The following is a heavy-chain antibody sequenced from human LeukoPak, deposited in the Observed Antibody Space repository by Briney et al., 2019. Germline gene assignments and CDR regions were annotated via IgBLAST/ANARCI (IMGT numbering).Heavy chain of an antibody. CDR1: GFTFSSYS. CDR3: ASLYPYSGYDFGWFDP. V-gene: IGHV3-21*01. J-gene: IGHJ5*02. Sequence: PGGSLRLSCAASGFTFSSYSMNWVRQAPGKGLEWVSSISSSSSYIYYADSVKGRLTISRDNAKNSLYLQMNSLRAEDTAVYYCASLYPYSGYDFGWFDPWGQGTLVTVSS. CDR2: ISSSSSYI. D-gene: IGHD5-12*01.